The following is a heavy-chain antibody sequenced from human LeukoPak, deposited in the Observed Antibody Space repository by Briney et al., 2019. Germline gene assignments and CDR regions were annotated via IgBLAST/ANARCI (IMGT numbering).Heavy chain of an antibody. CDR2: ISSSSSYI. D-gene: IGHD6-13*01. Sequence: PGGSLGLSCAASGFIFSSYSMNWVRQAPGKGLEWVSFISSSSSYIYYADSVKGRFTISRDNAKNSLYLQMKSLRAEDTAVYYCARARYSSSPFDPWGQGTLVTVSS. CDR3: ARARYSSSPFDP. V-gene: IGHV3-21*01. J-gene: IGHJ5*02. CDR1: GFIFSSYS.